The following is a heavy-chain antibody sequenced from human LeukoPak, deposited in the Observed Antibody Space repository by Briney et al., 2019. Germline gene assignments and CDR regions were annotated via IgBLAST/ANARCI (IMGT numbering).Heavy chain of an antibody. Sequence: PGGSLRLSCAASGFTFNNYAMHWVRQAPGKGLEWVAVISYDGSNKYYADSVKGRFTISRDNSKNTLYLQMNSLRAEDTAVYYCARTRWFDPWGQGTLVTVSS. CDR3: ARTRWFDP. J-gene: IGHJ5*02. CDR1: GFTFNNYA. V-gene: IGHV3-30-3*01. CDR2: ISYDGSNK.